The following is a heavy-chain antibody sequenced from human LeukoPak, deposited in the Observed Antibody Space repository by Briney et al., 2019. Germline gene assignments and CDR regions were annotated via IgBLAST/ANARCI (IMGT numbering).Heavy chain of an antibody. CDR3: ARRGRAAPAVDY. Sequence: GASVKVSCKASGYTFTSYDINWVRQATGQGLEWMGWMNPNSGNTGYAQRFQGRVTMTRNTSISTAYMELSSLRSEDTAVYYCARRGRAAPAVDYWGQGTLVTVSS. CDR2: MNPNSGNT. D-gene: IGHD3-10*01. V-gene: IGHV1-8*01. CDR1: GYTFTSYD. J-gene: IGHJ4*02.